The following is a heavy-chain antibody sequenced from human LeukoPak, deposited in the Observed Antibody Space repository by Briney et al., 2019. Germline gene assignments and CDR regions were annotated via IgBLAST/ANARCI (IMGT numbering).Heavy chain of an antibody. J-gene: IGHJ6*02. CDR2: IYTXGST. V-gene: IGHV4-4*07. D-gene: IGHD2-2*01. Sequence: KGXXXXXSIYTXGSTNYNPSLKSRVTMSVDTSKNQFSLKLSSVTAADTAVYYCASWVYCSSTSCSPGGYGMDVWGQGTTVTVSS. CDR3: ASWVYCSSTSCSPGGYGMDV.